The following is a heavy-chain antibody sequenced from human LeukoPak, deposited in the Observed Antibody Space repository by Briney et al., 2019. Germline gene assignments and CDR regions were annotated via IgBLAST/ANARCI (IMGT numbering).Heavy chain of an antibody. CDR1: GFTFSSYW. CDR2: IKQDGSEK. V-gene: IGHV3-7*01. D-gene: IGHD1-14*01. CDR3: ARDGDQMYEVYDY. J-gene: IGHJ4*02. Sequence: GGSLRLSCAASGFTFSSYWMSWVRQAPGKGLEWVANIKQDGSEKYYVDSVKGRFTISRDNAKNSLFLQMNSLRAEDTAVYYCARDGDQMYEVYDYWGQGTLVTVSS.